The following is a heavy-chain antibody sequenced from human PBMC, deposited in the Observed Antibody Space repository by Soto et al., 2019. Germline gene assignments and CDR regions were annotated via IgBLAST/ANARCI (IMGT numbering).Heavy chain of an antibody. J-gene: IGHJ4*02. CDR2: ISGSGGST. Sequence: EVQLLESGGGLVQPGGSLRLSCAASGFTFSSYAMSWVRQAPGKGLEWVSAISGSGGSTYYADSVKGRFTNSRDNSKNTLYLQMNSLRADDTDVYYCAKDLGRYPVGDIVVVVAATGLWGQGTLVTVSS. D-gene: IGHD2-15*01. CDR3: AKDLGRYPVGDIVVVVAATGL. V-gene: IGHV3-23*01. CDR1: GFTFSSYA.